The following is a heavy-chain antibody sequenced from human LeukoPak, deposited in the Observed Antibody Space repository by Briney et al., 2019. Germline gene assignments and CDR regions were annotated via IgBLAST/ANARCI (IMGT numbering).Heavy chain of an antibody. J-gene: IGHJ4*02. CDR3: ARDQDGVGATIDY. V-gene: IGHV3-74*01. D-gene: IGHD1-26*01. CDR2: INSDGSGT. Sequence: GGSLRLSCAASGFTFTNYCVLWVRQAPGKGLLWVSRINSDGSGTTYVDSVKGRFTISRDNAKNTLYLQMNSLRAEDTAVYYCARDQDGVGATIDYWGQGTLVTVSS. CDR1: GFTFTNYC.